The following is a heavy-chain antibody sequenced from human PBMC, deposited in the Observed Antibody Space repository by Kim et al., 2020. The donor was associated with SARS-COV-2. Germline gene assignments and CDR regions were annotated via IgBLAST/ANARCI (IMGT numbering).Heavy chain of an antibody. CDR1: GFTFSSSW. CDR2: INRDGSGH. J-gene: IGHJ4*02. Sequence: GGSLRLSCSASGFTFSSSWMTWVRQAPGKGLEWVGNINRDGSGHNLVGSVRGRFTIFRDNARNSLYLEMASLRVEDTAVYYCTSKKYWGQGTLVTVSS. V-gene: IGHV3-7*01. CDR3: TSKKY.